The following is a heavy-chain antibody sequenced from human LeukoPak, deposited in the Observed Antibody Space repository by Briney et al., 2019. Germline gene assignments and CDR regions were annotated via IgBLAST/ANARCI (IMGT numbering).Heavy chain of an antibody. CDR1: GFTFSSYG. Sequence: GSLRLSCAASGFTFSSYGMHWVRQAPGKGLEGVAVIWYDGSNKYYADSVKGRFTISRDNSKNTLYLQMNSLRAEDTAVYYCAKGGCSSTSCYLFYYYYYMDVWGKGTTVTVSS. V-gene: IGHV3-33*06. D-gene: IGHD2-2*01. CDR3: AKGGCSSTSCYLFYYYYYMDV. J-gene: IGHJ6*03. CDR2: IWYDGSNK.